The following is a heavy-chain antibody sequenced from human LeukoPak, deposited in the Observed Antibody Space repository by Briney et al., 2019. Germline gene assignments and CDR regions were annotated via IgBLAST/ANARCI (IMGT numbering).Heavy chain of an antibody. CDR1: GFTFSSYA. Sequence: GGALRLSCAASGFTFSSYAMSWVRQAPGKGLEWVSAISGSGGSTYYADSVKGRFTISRDNSKNTLYLQMNSLRAEDTAVYYCAKVLAVVVTATQYYFDYWGQGTLVTVSS. CDR3: AKVLAVVVTATQYYFDY. D-gene: IGHD2-21*02. J-gene: IGHJ4*02. CDR2: ISGSGGST. V-gene: IGHV3-23*01.